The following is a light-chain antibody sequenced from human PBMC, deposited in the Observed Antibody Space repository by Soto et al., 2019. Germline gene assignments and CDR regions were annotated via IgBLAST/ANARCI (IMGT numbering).Light chain of an antibody. CDR2: DVT. CDR3: SSYAGFNKVI. CDR1: NSDIGMYNF. V-gene: IGLV2-8*01. J-gene: IGLJ2*01. Sequence: QSVLTQPPSASGSPGQSVTISCTGTNSDIGMYNFVSWYQQHPGKAPKLTLYDVTERPSGVPDRFSGSKSGNTASLTVSGLQAEDEADYYFSSYAGFNKVIFGGGTKLTVL.